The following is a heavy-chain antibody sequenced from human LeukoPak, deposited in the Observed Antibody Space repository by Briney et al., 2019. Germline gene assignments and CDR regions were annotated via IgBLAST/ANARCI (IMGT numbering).Heavy chain of an antibody. CDR3: AKGSRLREAGSYRF. D-gene: IGHD3-16*02. Sequence: ASVKVSCKVSGGIFGSYAINWARQAPGQGLEWLGRIIPIFDTPNYAQTFQGRVTISADKSTRTVYMELTSLRSEDTALYYCAKGSRLREAGSYRFWGQGTLVTVSS. CDR2: IIPIFDTP. J-gene: IGHJ1*01. CDR1: GGIFGSYA. V-gene: IGHV1-69*06.